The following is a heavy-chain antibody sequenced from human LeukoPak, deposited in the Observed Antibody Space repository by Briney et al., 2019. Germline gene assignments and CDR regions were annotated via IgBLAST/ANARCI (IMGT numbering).Heavy chain of an antibody. CDR2: IYSGGST. D-gene: IGHD2-21*01. V-gene: IGHV3-66*02. CDR1: GFTVSSNY. Sequence: GGSLRLSCAASGFTVSSNYMSWVRQAPGKGLEWVSVIYSGGSTYYADSVKGRFTISRDNSKNTLYLQMNSLKAEDTAVYYSARDRLRCGGDCRGLFDYWGQGTLVTVSS. J-gene: IGHJ4*02. CDR3: ARDRLRCGGDCRGLFDY.